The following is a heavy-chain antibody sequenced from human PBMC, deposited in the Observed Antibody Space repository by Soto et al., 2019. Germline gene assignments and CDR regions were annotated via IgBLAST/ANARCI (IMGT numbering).Heavy chain of an antibody. CDR1: GFPFSRYG. CDR3: AKNPREWQQLYSFDY. D-gene: IGHD1-26*01. V-gene: IGHV3-30*18. J-gene: IGHJ4*02. Sequence: QVQLVESGGGVVQPGMSLRLSCAASGFPFSRYGMHWARQAPVKGLEWVAVMSYDGSNKYYADSVKGRFTISSDNSKDTLYLQMNSLIAEDTAVYYCAKNPREWQQLYSFDYWGQGTLVTVSS. CDR2: MSYDGSNK.